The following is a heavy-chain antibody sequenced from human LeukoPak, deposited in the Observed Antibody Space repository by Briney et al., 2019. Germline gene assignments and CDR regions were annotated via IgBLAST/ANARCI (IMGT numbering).Heavy chain of an antibody. J-gene: IGHJ4*02. V-gene: IGHV3-23*01. D-gene: IGHD2/OR15-2a*01. CDR3: AKYGYFPYYFDY. CDR1: RFTFSSSA. Sequence: GGSLRPSCAASRFTFSSSAMSWVRQAPGKGLEWVSAISSSGGSSYYADSVKGRFTISRDSFKNTLYLQMNSLRAEDTAVYYCAKYGYFPYYFDYWGQGTLVTVSS. CDR2: ISSSGGSS.